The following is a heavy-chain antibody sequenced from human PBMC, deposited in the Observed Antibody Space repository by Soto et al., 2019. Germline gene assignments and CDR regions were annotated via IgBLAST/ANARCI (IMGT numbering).Heavy chain of an antibody. CDR1: GFSFRDHS. D-gene: IGHD2-21*02. Sequence: QPGGSLRLSCVGSGFSFRDHSMNWVRQPPGKGLQWISYISSSSENIYYADSVKGRFTVSRDNAKNTLFLQMNSLRDDDSAIYYCARLPKGSVVTGWGQGSLVTVSS. J-gene: IGHJ4*01. CDR2: ISSSSENI. V-gene: IGHV3-48*02. CDR3: ARLPKGSVVTG.